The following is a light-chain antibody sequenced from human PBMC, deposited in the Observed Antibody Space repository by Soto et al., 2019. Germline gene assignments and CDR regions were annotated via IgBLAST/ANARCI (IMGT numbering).Light chain of an antibody. CDR1: SSDVGGYNY. V-gene: IGLV2-14*01. J-gene: IGLJ2*01. CDR3: SSSTGSKTRVV. Sequence: QSALTQPASVSGSPGQSITISCTGTSSDVGGYNYVSWYQQHPGKAPKLIIYDVSNRPSGVSNRFSGSKSGNTAALTISGLQAEDEEDYYCSSSTGSKTRVVFGGGTKVTVL. CDR2: DVS.